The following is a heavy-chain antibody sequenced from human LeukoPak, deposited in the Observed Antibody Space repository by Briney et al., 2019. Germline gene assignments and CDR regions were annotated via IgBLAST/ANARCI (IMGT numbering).Heavy chain of an antibody. V-gene: IGHV3-53*01. CDR1: GLIVSSNY. Sequence: GGSLRLSCAASGLIVSSNYMSWVRQAPGKGLEWVSVIYSGGSTYYADSVKGRFTISRDNSKNTVYLQMNSLRAEATAVYYCATYYYDSSGYPYYLDYWGQGTLVTVSS. D-gene: IGHD3-22*01. CDR2: IYSGGST. CDR3: ATYYYDSSGYPYYLDY. J-gene: IGHJ4*02.